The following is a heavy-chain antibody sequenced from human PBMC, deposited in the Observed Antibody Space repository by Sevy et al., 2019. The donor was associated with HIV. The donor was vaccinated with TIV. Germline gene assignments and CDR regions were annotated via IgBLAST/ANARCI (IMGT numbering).Heavy chain of an antibody. CDR2: ISYDAINK. V-gene: IGHV3-30*02. Sequence: GGSLRLSCAASGFTFSYYGMHWVRQAPGKGLEWVTFISYDAINKYYADSVKGRFTISRDNSTNTLYLQMNSLRPEDTALYYCAKNTAAVGTGGFDYWGQGTLVTVSS. CDR3: AKNTAAVGTGGFDY. D-gene: IGHD6-13*01. CDR1: GFTFSYYG. J-gene: IGHJ4*02.